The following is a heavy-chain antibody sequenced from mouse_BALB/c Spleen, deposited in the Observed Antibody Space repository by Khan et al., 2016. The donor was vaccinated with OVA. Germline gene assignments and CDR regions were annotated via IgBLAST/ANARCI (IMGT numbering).Heavy chain of an antibody. CDR1: GFSLSRYN. D-gene: IGHD2-14*01. Sequence: VQLQESGPGLVAPSQSLSITGTVSGFSLSRYNIHWVRQPPGKGLEWLGMIWGGGGTDYNSTLKSRLSISKDNSKSQVFLKMNSLQTDDSAMYYCARAYYRSDGYYAMDYWGQGTSVTVSS. V-gene: IGHV2-6-4*01. J-gene: IGHJ4*01. CDR3: ARAYYRSDGYYAMDY. CDR2: IWGGGGT.